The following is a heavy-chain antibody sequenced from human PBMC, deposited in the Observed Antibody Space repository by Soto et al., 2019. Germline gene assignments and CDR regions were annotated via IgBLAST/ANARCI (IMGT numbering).Heavy chain of an antibody. D-gene: IGHD1-26*01. J-gene: IGHJ4*02. CDR1: GGTFSSYS. CDR2: IIPIFGTA. Sequence: QVQLVQSGAEVKKPGSSVKVSCKASGGTFSSYSINWVRQAPGQGLEWMGEIIPIFGTANYAQKFQGRVTIAAGQCTSTASMELSSLRSEDTAVYYCARDGGRHSGGIDYWGQGTLVTVSS. CDR3: ARDGGRHSGGIDY. V-gene: IGHV1-69*19.